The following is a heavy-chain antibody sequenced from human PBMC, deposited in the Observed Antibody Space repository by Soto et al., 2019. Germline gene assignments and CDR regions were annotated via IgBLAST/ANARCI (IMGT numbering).Heavy chain of an antibody. CDR2: ISGSGGST. D-gene: IGHD6-19*01. Sequence: WGSMRLSCAASGFTFSSSAMSCVRQAPGKGLEWVSTISGSGGSTFYADSVKGRFSISRDNSKNTLYLQMNSLRAEDTAVYYCAKDRSGWYTFDYWGQGTLVTVSS. J-gene: IGHJ4*02. V-gene: IGHV3-23*01. CDR3: AKDRSGWYTFDY. CDR1: GFTFSSSA.